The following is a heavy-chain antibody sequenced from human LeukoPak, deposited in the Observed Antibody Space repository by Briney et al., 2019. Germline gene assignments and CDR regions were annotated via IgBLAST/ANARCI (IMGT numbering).Heavy chain of an antibody. V-gene: IGHV4-34*01. J-gene: IGHJ5*02. CDR2: INHSGST. CDR1: GGSFSGYY. CDR3: AKNLGVTYDFWSGYSKDWFDP. Sequence: SETLSLTCAVYGGSFSGYYWSWIRQPPGKGLEWIGEINHSGSTNYNPSLKSRVTISVDTSKNQFSLKLSSVTAADTAVYYCAKNLGVTYDFWSGYSKDWFDPWGQGTLVTVSS. D-gene: IGHD3-3*01.